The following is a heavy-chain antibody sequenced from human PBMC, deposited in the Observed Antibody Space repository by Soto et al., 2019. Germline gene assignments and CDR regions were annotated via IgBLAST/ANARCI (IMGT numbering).Heavy chain of an antibody. J-gene: IGHJ6*02. D-gene: IGHD6-6*01. CDR3: ARGGSSSDNGMDV. CDR2: ISSRRYSI. V-gene: IGHV3-48*02. Sequence: EVQLVESGGGLVQPGGSLRLSCAASGFSFSTYSMNWGRKSPGKGLEWVSYISSRRYSIYYVDSVKGRFTISRDNAKNSLYLQMNSLRDEDTAVYYCARGGSSSDNGMDVWGQGTTVTVSS. CDR1: GFSFSTYS.